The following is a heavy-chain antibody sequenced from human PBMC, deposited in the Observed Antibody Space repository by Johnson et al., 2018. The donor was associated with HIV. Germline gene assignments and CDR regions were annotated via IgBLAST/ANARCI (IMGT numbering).Heavy chain of an antibody. CDR3: ARNPPTRSSGSDAFDI. J-gene: IGHJ3*02. CDR1: GFPFSSYA. CDR2: ISYDGSNK. D-gene: IGHD6-19*01. V-gene: IGHV3-30-3*01. Sequence: QVQLVESGGGVVQPGRSLRLSCAASGFPFSSYAMHWVRQAPGKGLEWVAVISYDGSNKYSADSVKGRFPISRDNSKNTLYLQMNSLRAEDTALYYCARNPPTRSSGSDAFDIWGQGTMVTVSS.